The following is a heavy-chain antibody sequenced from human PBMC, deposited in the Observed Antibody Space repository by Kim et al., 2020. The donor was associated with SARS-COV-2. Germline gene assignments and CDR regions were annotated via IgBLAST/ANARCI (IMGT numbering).Heavy chain of an antibody. V-gene: IGHV3-23*01. J-gene: IGHJ4*02. D-gene: IGHD6-13*01. CDR3: AKSSRVAAAPPFDY. Sequence: ADSVKGRFTISRDNAKNTLYLQRNSLRAEDTAVYYCAKSSRVAAAPPFDYWGQETLVTVSS.